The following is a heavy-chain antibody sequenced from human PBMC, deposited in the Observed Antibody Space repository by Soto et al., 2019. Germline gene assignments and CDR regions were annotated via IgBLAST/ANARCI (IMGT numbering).Heavy chain of an antibody. CDR3: AKDRIFGYYYYYMDV. J-gene: IGHJ6*03. CDR2: ISWNSGSI. D-gene: IGHD3-3*01. Sequence: HPGGSLRLSCAASGFTFDDYAMHWVRQAPGKGLEWVSGISWNSGSIGYADSVKGRFTISRDNAKNSLYLQMNSLRAEDTALYYCAKDRIFGYYYYYMDVWGKGTTVTVSS. CDR1: GFTFDDYA. V-gene: IGHV3-9*01.